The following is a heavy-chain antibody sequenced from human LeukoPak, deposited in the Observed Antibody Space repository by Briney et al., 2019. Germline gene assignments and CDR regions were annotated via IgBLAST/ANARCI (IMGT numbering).Heavy chain of an antibody. J-gene: IGHJ4*02. CDR3: ARSVSREDY. Sequence: GGSLRLSCAASGFTFSNYNMNWVRQAPGKGLEWVSSIGSSSSYISYADSVKGRFTIPRDNAKNSLYLQMNSLRAEDTAVYYCARSVSREDYWGQGTLVTVSS. V-gene: IGHV3-21*01. CDR2: IGSSSSYI. CDR1: GFTFSNYN. D-gene: IGHD3-3*01.